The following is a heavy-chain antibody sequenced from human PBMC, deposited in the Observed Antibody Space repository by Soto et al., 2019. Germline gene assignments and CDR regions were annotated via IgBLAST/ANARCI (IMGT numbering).Heavy chain of an antibody. D-gene: IGHD2-15*01. J-gene: IGHJ4*02. CDR3: ARGYWVEGYGAGTYFDY. V-gene: IGHV3-66*01. Sequence: EVLLVQSGGGLVQPGGSLRLSCAPSGLSVTSNYMAWVRQAPGKGLEWVSVIYSGSTTHHADSVKGRFTISRDSSSKTLYLQMSSLRVEDTALYYCARGYWVEGYGAGTYFDYWGQGTLVTVSS. CDR2: IYSGSTT. CDR1: GLSVTSNY.